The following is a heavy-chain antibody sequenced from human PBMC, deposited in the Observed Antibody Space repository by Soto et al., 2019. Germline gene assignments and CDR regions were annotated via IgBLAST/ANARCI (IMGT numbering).Heavy chain of an antibody. D-gene: IGHD6-13*01. CDR3: ALHIPRSYSSSAVPLAPADY. CDR1: GFSLSTSGVG. J-gene: IGHJ4*02. V-gene: IGHV2-5*02. CDR2: IYWDDDK. Sequence: ASGPTLVNPTQTLTLTCTFSGFSLSTSGVGVGWIRQPPGKALEWLALIYWDDDKRYSPSLKSRLTINKDTSKNQVVLTMTNMDPVDTATYYCALHIPRSYSSSAVPLAPADYWGQGTLVTVSS.